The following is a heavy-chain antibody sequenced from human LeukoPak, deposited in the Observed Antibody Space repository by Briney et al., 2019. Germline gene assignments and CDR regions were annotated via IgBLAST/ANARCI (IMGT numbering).Heavy chain of an antibody. Sequence: SETLSLTCTVSGGSVSSGSYYWGWIRQPPGKGLEWIGYIYYSGSTYYNPSLKSRVTISVETSKTQFSLKLSSVTAADTAVYYCARDGRFPPEVLPRYFDYWGQGTLVTVSS. D-gene: IGHD1-26*01. CDR1: GGSVSSGSYY. J-gene: IGHJ4*02. CDR2: IYYSGST. V-gene: IGHV4-39*07. CDR3: ARDGRFPPEVLPRYFDY.